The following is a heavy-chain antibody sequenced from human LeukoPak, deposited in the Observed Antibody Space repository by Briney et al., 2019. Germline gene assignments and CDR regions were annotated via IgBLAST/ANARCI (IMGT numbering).Heavy chain of an antibody. CDR1: GFNFSSFV. Sequence: GGSLRLSCVASGFNFSSFVMNWVRQPPGKGLEWISSISGSAVITYYADSVKGRFTISRDNSKNTFSLHMNSLRAEDTALYYCAKDGRFGALDHWGQGTLVAGSS. J-gene: IGHJ4*02. V-gene: IGHV3-23*01. CDR3: AKDGRFGALDH. CDR2: ISGSAVIT. D-gene: IGHD2-15*01.